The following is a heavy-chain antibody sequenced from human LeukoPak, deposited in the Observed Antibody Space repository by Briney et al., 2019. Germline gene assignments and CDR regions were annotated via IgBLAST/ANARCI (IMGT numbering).Heavy chain of an antibody. D-gene: IGHD1-26*01. Sequence: SVKVSCKASGGTFSSYAISWVRQAPGQGLEWMGRIIPIFGIANYAQKFQGRVTITADKSTSTAYMELSSLRPEDTAVYYCASSRSGSPHEYFQHWGQGTLVTVSS. CDR3: ASSRSGSPHEYFQH. V-gene: IGHV1-69*04. CDR1: GGTFSSYA. J-gene: IGHJ1*01. CDR2: IIPIFGIA.